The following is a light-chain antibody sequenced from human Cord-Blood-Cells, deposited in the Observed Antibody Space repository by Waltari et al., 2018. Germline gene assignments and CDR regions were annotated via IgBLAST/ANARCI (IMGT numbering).Light chain of an antibody. CDR3: SAYTSSSTLVI. Sequence: QSALTQHASVSGSPGQSIPISCTGTSSDVGGYNYVSWYQQHPGKAPKLMIYDVSNPPSVVSNRCPCCKTGKPTPLTISALYAENDADYNGSAYTSSSTLVIFGEVTKL. V-gene: IGLV2-14*01. CDR2: DVS. CDR1: SSDVGGYNY. J-gene: IGLJ2*01.